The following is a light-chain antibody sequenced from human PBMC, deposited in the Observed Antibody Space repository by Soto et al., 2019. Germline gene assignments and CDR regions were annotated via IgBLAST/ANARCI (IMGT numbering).Light chain of an antibody. CDR1: QSISSW. CDR3: QQYNSYPWT. CDR2: MAS. V-gene: IGKV1-5*03. J-gene: IGKJ1*01. Sequence: DIQMTQSPSTLSASVGDRVTITCRASQSISSWLAWYQQKPGTAPKLLIYMASTLESGVPSRFSGSGSGTEFNPPISSLEPDDFATYYCQQYNSYPWTFGQGTKVEIK.